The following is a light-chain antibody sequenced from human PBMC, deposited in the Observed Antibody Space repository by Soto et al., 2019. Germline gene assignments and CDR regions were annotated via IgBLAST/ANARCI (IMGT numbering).Light chain of an antibody. V-gene: IGKV1-12*01. CDR2: AAS. CDR1: QGISSW. Sequence: DIQMTQSPSSVSASVGDRVTITCRASQGISSWLAWYQQKPGKAPKLMIYAASSLQSGVPSRFSGRRSGTEYTLSISSLQPEDFATYYCHQANSFQITFGGGTKAEIK. J-gene: IGKJ4*01. CDR3: HQANSFQIT.